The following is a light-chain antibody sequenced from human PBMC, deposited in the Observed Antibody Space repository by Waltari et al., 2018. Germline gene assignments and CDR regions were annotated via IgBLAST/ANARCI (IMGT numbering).Light chain of an antibody. CDR2: DAS. CDR1: QSVSSSY. V-gene: IGKV3-20*01. J-gene: IGKJ5*01. Sequence: IVLTQSPGTLSLSPGERATLSCRASQSVSSSYLAWYQQKVGQAPRLIIYDASSRATGIPDRFSGSGSGTDFTLTISRREPEDFAVYYCQQYGSSLSITFGQGTRLEIK. CDR3: QQYGSSLSIT.